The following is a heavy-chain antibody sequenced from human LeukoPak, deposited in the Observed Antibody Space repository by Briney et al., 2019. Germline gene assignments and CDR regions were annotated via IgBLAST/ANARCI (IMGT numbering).Heavy chain of an antibody. D-gene: IGHD3-22*01. CDR2: INPNSGGT. Sequence: ASVRVSCKASGYTFTSYGISWVRQAPGQGLEWMGWINPNSGGTNYAQKFQGRVTMTRDTSISTAYMELSRLRSDDTAVYYCARHKHITKIVVSHDDAFDIWGQGTMVTVPS. CDR1: GYTFTSYG. CDR3: ARHKHITKIVVSHDDAFDI. V-gene: IGHV1-2*02. J-gene: IGHJ3*02.